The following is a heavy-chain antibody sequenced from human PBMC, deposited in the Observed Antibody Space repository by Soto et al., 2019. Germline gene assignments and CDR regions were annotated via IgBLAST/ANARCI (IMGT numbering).Heavy chain of an antibody. CDR1: GFTFSSYA. V-gene: IGHV3-30-3*01. Sequence: QVQLVESGGGVVQPGRSLRLSCAASGFTFSSYAMHWVRQAPGTGLEWVAVISYDGSNKYYADSVKGRFTISSDNSKNTLYLQMNSLRAEDTAVYYCAREAEVLTYYYYGMDFWGQGTTVTVSS. CDR3: AREAEVLTYYYYGMDF. J-gene: IGHJ6*02. CDR2: ISYDGSNK.